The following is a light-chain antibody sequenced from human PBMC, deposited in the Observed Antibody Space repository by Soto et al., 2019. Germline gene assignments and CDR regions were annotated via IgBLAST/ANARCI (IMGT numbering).Light chain of an antibody. CDR2: GNS. J-gene: IGLJ1*01. CDR3: QSYDSSLGGFYV. CDR1: SSNIGAGYD. V-gene: IGLV1-40*01. Sequence: QSVLTQSPSVSGAPGQRVTISCTGSSSNIGAGYDVHWYQLLPRTAPKLLIYGNSNRPSGVPDRFSGSKSGTSASLAITGLQAEDEADYYCQSYDSSLGGFYVFGTGTKLTVL.